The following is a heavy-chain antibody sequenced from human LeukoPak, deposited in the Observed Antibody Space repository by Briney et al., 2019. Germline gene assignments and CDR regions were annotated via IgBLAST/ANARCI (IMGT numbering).Heavy chain of an antibody. Sequence: ASVKVSCKASGYTFTSYYMHWVRQAPGQGLEWMGIINPSGGSTSYAQKFQGRVTMTRDTSTSTVYMELSSLRSEDTAVYYCARGGRQWLVLVSYYYGMDVWGQGTTVTVSS. J-gene: IGHJ6*02. V-gene: IGHV1-46*01. CDR3: ARGGRQWLVLVSYYYGMDV. CDR2: INPSGGST. CDR1: GYTFTSYY. D-gene: IGHD6-19*01.